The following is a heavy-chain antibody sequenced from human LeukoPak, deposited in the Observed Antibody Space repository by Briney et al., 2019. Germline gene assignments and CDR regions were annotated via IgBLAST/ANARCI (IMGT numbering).Heavy chain of an antibody. CDR1: GFTFSDYG. D-gene: IGHD6-13*01. CDR2: VNYNGATT. J-gene: IGHJ5*02. CDR3: VARGIEHS. Sequence: GGSLRLSCAASGFTFSDYGMTWVRQAPGKGLECVSAVNYNGATTHYADSVKGRFTIPRADSKNTVYLQMNSLRAEDTAVYYCVARGIEHSWGQGTLVTVSS. V-gene: IGHV3-23*01.